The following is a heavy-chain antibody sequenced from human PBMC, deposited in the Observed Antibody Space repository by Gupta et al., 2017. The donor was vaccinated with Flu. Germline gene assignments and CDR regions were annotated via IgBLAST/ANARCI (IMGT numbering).Heavy chain of an antibody. V-gene: IGHV3-30*18. CDR1: GFTFSSYG. J-gene: IGHJ4*02. CDR3: AKGPRRGYESYYFDY. Sequence: QVQLVESGGGVVQPGRSLRLSCAASGFTFSSYGMHWVRQAPGKGLEWVAVISYDGSNKYYADSVKGRFTISRDNSKNTLYLQMNSLRAEDTAVYYCAKGPRRGYESYYFDYWGQGTLVTVSS. D-gene: IGHD3-22*01. CDR2: ISYDGSNK.